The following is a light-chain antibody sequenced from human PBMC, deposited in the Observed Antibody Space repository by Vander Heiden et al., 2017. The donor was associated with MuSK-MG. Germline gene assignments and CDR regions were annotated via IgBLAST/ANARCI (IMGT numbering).Light chain of an antibody. CDR3: QKYNSAPQT. CDR1: QGISNY. CDR2: AAS. Sequence: DIQMTQSPSSLSASVGDRGTITCRASQGISNYLAWYQQKPGKVPKLLIYAASTLQSGVPSRFSCSGSGTDFTLTISSLQPEDVATYYCQKYNSAPQTFGQGTKVEIK. J-gene: IGKJ1*01. V-gene: IGKV1-27*01.